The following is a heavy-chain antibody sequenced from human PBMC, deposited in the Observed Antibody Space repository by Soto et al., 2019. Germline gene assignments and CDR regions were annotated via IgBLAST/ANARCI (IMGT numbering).Heavy chain of an antibody. CDR1: GGTFSSYA. CDR2: IIPIFGTA. D-gene: IGHD2-2*02. V-gene: IGHV1-69*13. CDR3: ASKGCSSTSCYRDYYYYYGMDV. Sequence: ASVKVSCKASGGTFSSYAISWVRQAPGQGLEWMGGIIPIFGTANYAQKFQGRVTITADESTSTAYMELSSLRSGDTAVYYCASKGCSSTSCYRDYYYYYGMDVWGQGTTVTVSS. J-gene: IGHJ6*02.